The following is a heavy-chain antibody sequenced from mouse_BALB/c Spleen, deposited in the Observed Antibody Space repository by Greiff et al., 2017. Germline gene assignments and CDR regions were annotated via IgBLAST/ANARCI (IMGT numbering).Heavy chain of an antibody. CDR1: GFTFSSYG. CDR3: ARHPPDGYYDY. CDR2: ISSGGSYT. D-gene: IGHD2-3*01. Sequence: EVKLMESGGDLVKPGGSLKLSCAASGFTFSSYGMSWVRQTPDKRLEWVATISSGGSYTYYPDSVKGRFTISRDNAKNTLYLQMSSLKSEDTAMYYCARHPPDGYYDYWGQGTTLTVSS. V-gene: IGHV5-6*01. J-gene: IGHJ2*01.